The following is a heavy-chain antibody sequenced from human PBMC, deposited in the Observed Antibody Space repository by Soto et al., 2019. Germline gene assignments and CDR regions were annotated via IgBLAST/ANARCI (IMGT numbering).Heavy chain of an antibody. CDR3: ARDGREGYYFDY. J-gene: IGHJ4*02. D-gene: IGHD2-15*01. V-gene: IGHV3-33*01. CDR2: IWYDGSNK. Sequence: PGGSLRLSCAASGFTFSSYGMHWVRQAPGKGLEWVAVIWYDGSNKYYADSVKGRFTISRDNSKNTLYLQMNSLRAEDTAVYYCARDGREGYYFDYWGQGTLVTVSS. CDR1: GFTFSSYG.